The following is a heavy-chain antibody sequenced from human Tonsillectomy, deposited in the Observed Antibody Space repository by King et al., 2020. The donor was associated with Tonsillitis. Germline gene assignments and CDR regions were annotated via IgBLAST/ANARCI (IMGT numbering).Heavy chain of an antibody. Sequence: VQLVESGGGVVQPGGSLRLSCAASGFTFSSYGMHWVRQAPGKGLEWVAFIRYDGSNKYYADSVKGRFTISRDNSKNTLYLQMNSLRAEDTAVYYCAKDNRNSCTYNNWFDPWGQGTLVTVSS. V-gene: IGHV3-30*02. CDR3: AKDNRNSCTYNNWFDP. CDR1: GFTFSSYG. CDR2: IRYDGSNK. D-gene: IGHD2-2*01. J-gene: IGHJ5*02.